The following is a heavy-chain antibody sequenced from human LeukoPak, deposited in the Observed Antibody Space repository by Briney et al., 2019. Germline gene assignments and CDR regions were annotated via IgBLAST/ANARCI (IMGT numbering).Heavy chain of an antibody. J-gene: IGHJ3*02. CDR2: INSSGDYT. D-gene: IGHD3-16*01. V-gene: IGHV3-21*01. CDR1: GFTFSSYA. CDR3: ARDGMITAYAFDI. Sequence: GGSLRLSCAASGFTFSSYAMHWDRQAPGKGLEWVSTINSSGDYTCYADSVKGRFTISRDNAKNSLYLQMNSLRAEDTAVYYCARDGMITAYAFDIWGQGTMVTVSS.